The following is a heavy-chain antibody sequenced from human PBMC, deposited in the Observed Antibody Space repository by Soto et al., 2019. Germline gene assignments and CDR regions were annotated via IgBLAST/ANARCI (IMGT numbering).Heavy chain of an antibody. CDR2: ISGSGDST. Sequence: PGGSLRLSCAASGFTFSSYAMSWVRQAPGKGLEWVSGISGSGDSTYYADSVKGRFTISRDNSKYTLYLQMNSLRAEDTAVYFCAAEIDDYADFNHWGQGTPVTVSS. D-gene: IGHD4-17*01. CDR3: AAEIDDYADFNH. V-gene: IGHV3-23*01. J-gene: IGHJ5*02. CDR1: GFTFSSYA.